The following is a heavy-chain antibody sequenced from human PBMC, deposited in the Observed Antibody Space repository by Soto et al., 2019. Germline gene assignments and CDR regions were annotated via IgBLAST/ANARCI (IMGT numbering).Heavy chain of an antibody. V-gene: IGHV3-15*07. D-gene: IGHD2-8*01. CDR2: IKSKTDGGTT. CDR3: ARGWVPKCVGVCLGGYDP. CDR1: GFTFSNAW. Sequence: GGSLRLSCAASGFTFSNAWMNWVRQAPGKGLEWVGRIKSKTDGGTTDYAAPVKGRFTISRDDSKNTLYLQMNSLKTEDTAVYYCARGWVPKCVGVCLGGYDPWGQGTLVTVSS. J-gene: IGHJ5*02.